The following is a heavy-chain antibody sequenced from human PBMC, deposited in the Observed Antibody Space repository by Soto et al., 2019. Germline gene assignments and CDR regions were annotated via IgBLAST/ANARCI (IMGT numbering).Heavy chain of an antibody. D-gene: IGHD3-10*01. CDR2: INWNSGSI. Sequence: EEQLVESGGGLVQPGRSLRLSCAASGFTFDDYAMHWVRQAPGKGLEWVSGINWNSGSIGYADSVKGRLTISRDNAKTSLYLQMNSLRAEDTALYYCAKDRGAGSYAANYYYYGMDVWGQGTTVTVSS. CDR3: AKDRGAGSYAANYYYYGMDV. V-gene: IGHV3-9*01. J-gene: IGHJ6*02. CDR1: GFTFDDYA.